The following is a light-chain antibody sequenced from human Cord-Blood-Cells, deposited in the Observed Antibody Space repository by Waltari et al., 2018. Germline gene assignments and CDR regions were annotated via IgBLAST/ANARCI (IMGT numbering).Light chain of an antibody. CDR2: SNN. V-gene: IGLV1-44*01. CDR3: AAWDDSLNGYV. J-gene: IGLJ1*01. CDR1: SPNLGSNT. Sequence: QSVLTQPHSPSGTPGQRVSITCSARSPNLGSNTMNRSQELPGTAPKLLIYSNNQRPSGVPDRFSGSKSGTSASLAISGLQSEDEADYYCAAWDDSLNGYVFGTGTKVTVL.